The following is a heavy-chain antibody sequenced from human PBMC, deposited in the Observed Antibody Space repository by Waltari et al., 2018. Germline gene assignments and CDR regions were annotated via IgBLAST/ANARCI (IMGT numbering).Heavy chain of an antibody. Sequence: QVQLQESGPGLVKPSETLSLTCAVSGYSLSSGYYWGWIRQPPGTGLEWIGSIYHSGSTYYNPSLKSRVTISVDTSKNQFSLKLSSVTAADTAVYYCARSNYYDSSGYPAVYFDYWGQGTLVTVSS. J-gene: IGHJ4*02. CDR1: GYSLSSGYY. CDR3: ARSNYYDSSGYPAVYFDY. CDR2: IYHSGST. D-gene: IGHD3-22*01. V-gene: IGHV4-38-2*01.